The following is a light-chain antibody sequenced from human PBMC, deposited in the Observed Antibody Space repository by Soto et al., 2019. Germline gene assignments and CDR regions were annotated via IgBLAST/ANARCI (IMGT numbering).Light chain of an antibody. V-gene: IGKV3-20*01. CDR1: QSVSSY. J-gene: IGKJ1*01. Sequence: EIVLTQSPAALSLSPGERATLSCRASQSVSSYLAWYQQKPGQPPRLLIYGASSRATGIPDRFSGRGSGTDFTLTISRLEPEDFAVYYCQQYHSSPPWTFGQGTKVDIK. CDR2: GAS. CDR3: QQYHSSPPWT.